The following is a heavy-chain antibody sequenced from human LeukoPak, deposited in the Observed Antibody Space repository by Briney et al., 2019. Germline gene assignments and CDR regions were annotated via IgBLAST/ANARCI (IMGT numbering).Heavy chain of an antibody. Sequence: SETLSLTCTVSDGSISSSSYYWGWIRQPPGKGLAWIGTINYSGNTFYNPSLKSRVTISVDTSKNQFSLKLSSVTASDTAVYYCARLYGYSFAVSRKYFDYWGQGTLVTFSS. V-gene: IGHV4-39*01. CDR2: INYSGNT. CDR3: ARLYGYSFAVSRKYFDY. CDR1: DGSISSSSYY. D-gene: IGHD5-24*01. J-gene: IGHJ4*02.